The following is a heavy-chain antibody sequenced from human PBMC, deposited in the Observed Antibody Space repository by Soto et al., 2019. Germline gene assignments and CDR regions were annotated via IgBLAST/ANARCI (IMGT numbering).Heavy chain of an antibody. V-gene: IGHV3-23*01. CDR1: GFTFSTNA. J-gene: IGHJ4*02. Sequence: GGSLRLSCAASGFTFSTNAMSWVRQAPGKGLEWVSGISGNGVYTYHAESVKGRFTIFRDKSKNTLYLQMNSLRAEDTAVYYCAKDRAETSRGLSYSNSWGSPDYWGQGTLVTVSS. D-gene: IGHD6-13*01. CDR3: AKDRAETSRGLSYSNSWGSPDY. CDR2: ISGNGVYT.